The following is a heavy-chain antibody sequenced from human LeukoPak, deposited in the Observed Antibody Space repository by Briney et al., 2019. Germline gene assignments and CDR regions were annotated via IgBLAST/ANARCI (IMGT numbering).Heavy chain of an antibody. J-gene: IGHJ4*02. CDR2: ISSSSDYV. CDR3: AREGPRGNSQFDY. CDR1: GFTFSSYS. D-gene: IGHD2/OR15-2a*01. V-gene: IGHV3-21*01. Sequence: GGSLRLSCAASGFTFSSYSMNWVRQAPGKGLEWVSSISSSSDYVFYADSVKGRLTISRDNSKNTLYLQMNSLRAEDTAIYYCAREGPRGNSQFDYWGQGTLVTVSS.